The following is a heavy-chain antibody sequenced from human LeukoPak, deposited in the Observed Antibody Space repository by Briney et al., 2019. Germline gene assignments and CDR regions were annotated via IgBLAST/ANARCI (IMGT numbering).Heavy chain of an antibody. Sequence: PGGSLRLSCAASGFTFSSYSMNWARQAPGKGLEWVLYISSSSSTIYYADSVKGRFTISRDNAKNSLYLQMNSLRAEDTAVYYCARDRATGTYYYGSGSFVGDYYGMDVWGQGTTVTVSS. CDR2: ISSSSSTI. CDR3: ARDRATGTYYYGSGSFVGDYYGMDV. J-gene: IGHJ6*02. D-gene: IGHD3-10*01. CDR1: GFTFSSYS. V-gene: IGHV3-48*01.